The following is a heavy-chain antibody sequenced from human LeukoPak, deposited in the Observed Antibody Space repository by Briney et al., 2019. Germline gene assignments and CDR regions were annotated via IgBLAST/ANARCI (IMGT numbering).Heavy chain of an antibody. D-gene: IGHD1-26*01. V-gene: IGHV3-23*01. Sequence: QPGGSLRLSCAASGFTFSSYAMTWVRQAPGKGLEWGSGISGSGGRTYYADSVKGRFTISRDNSKNTLYLQMNSLRVEDTAVFYCAKEKWEWGWFDPWGQGTLVTVSS. J-gene: IGHJ5*02. CDR2: ISGSGGRT. CDR3: AKEKWEWGWFDP. CDR1: GFTFSSYA.